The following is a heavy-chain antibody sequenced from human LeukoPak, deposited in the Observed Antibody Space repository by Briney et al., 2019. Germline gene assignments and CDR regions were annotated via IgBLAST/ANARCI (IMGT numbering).Heavy chain of an antibody. CDR1: RDSMIGYY. CDR2: IFYRGST. J-gene: IGHJ4*02. V-gene: IGHV4-59*01. Sequence: PSETLSLTCTVSRDSMIGYYWGWIRQPPGTGLDWVGNIFYRGSTTYNPSLKSRVTISLDMAKSRFSLNLTSVTAADSAIYYCARSKSGYRFDYWSRGTRVIVSS. CDR3: ARSKSGYRFDY. D-gene: IGHD5-12*01.